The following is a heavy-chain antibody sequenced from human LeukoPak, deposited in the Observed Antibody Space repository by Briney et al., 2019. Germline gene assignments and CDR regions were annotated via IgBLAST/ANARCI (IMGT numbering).Heavy chain of an antibody. CDR3: ARSSGSYYDFDY. CDR1: GYTFTSYY. V-gene: IGHV1-3*01. J-gene: IGHJ4*02. CDR2: INAGNGNT. D-gene: IGHD1-26*01. Sequence: ASVTVSCKASGYTFTSYYMHWVRQAPGQRLEWMGWINAGNGNTKYSQKFQGRVTITRDTSATTAYMELSSLRSEDTAVYYCARSSGSYYDFDYWGQGTLVTVSS.